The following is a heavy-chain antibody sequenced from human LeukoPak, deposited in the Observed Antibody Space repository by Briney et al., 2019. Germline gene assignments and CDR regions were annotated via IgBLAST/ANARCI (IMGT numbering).Heavy chain of an antibody. CDR2: FDPEDGET. Sequence: GASVKVSCKVSGYTLTELSMHWVRQAPGKGLEWMGGFDPEDGETIYAQKFQGRVTMTEDTSTDTAYMELSSLRSEDTAVYFCARNGQQVRYFQHWGQGTLVTVSS. CDR3: ARNGQQVRYFQH. CDR1: GYTLTELS. V-gene: IGHV1-24*01. D-gene: IGHD6-13*01. J-gene: IGHJ1*01.